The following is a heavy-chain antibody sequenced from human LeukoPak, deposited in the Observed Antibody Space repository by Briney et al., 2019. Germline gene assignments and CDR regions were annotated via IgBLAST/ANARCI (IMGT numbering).Heavy chain of an antibody. D-gene: IGHD2-2*01. CDR2: ISGIVVST. CDR1: GFTFSTYA. CDR3: AKEFVPAAILSYYYMDI. Sequence: GGSLRLSCVPSGFTFSTYAISCVRQAPGKGLEWVSAISGIVVSTHYAKSVKGRFTISRDNSKNTLYLQMNSLRAEDTAVYYCAKEFVPAAILSYYYMDIWGRGTTVTVSS. V-gene: IGHV3-23*01. J-gene: IGHJ6*03.